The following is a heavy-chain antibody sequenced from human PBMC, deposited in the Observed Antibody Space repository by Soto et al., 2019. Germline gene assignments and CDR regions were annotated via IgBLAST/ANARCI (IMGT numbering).Heavy chain of an antibody. V-gene: IGHV1-46*03. CDR2: IKPSGGST. Sequence: ASVKVSCKASGYTFTSYYMHWVRQAPGQGLEWMGIIKPSGGSTSYAQKFQGRVTMTRDTSTSTVYMELSSLRSEDTAVYYCALLGYCSGGSCYSPYYYYYYMDVWGKGTTVTVSS. D-gene: IGHD2-15*01. CDR3: ALLGYCSGGSCYSPYYYYYYMDV. CDR1: GYTFTSYY. J-gene: IGHJ6*03.